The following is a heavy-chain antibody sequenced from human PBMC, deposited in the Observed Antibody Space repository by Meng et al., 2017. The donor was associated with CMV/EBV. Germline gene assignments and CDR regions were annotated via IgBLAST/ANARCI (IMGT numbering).Heavy chain of an antibody. CDR1: GGSISSSSYY. D-gene: IGHD2-2*01. J-gene: IGHJ4*02. V-gene: IGHV4-39*07. Sequence: GSLRLSCTVSGGSISSSSYYWGWIRQPPGKGLEWIGSIYYSGSTYYNPSLKSRVTISVDTSKNQFSLKLSSVTAADTAVYYCARGDIVVVPAASYFDYWGQGTLVTVSS. CDR2: IYYSGST. CDR3: ARGDIVVVPAASYFDY.